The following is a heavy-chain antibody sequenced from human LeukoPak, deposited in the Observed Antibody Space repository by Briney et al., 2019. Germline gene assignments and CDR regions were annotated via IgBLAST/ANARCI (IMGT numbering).Heavy chain of an antibody. CDR3: ARDWFSGYDIGRFDP. D-gene: IGHD5-12*01. CDR2: ISYDGSNK. CDR1: GFTFSSYA. V-gene: IGHV3-30-3*01. Sequence: GRSLRLSCAASGFTFSSYAMHWVRQAPGKGLEWVAVISYDGSNKYYADSVKGRFTISRDNSKNTLYLQMNSLRAEDTAVYYCARDWFSGYDIGRFDPWGQGTLVTVSS. J-gene: IGHJ5*02.